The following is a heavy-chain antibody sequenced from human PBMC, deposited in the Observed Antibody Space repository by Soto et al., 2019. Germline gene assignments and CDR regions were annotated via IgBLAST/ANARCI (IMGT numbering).Heavy chain of an antibody. D-gene: IGHD3-10*01. CDR1: GFTFSTYA. V-gene: IGHV3-23*01. CDR3: AKARGSCSHTEHHFDY. CDR2: ISDDGGFT. J-gene: IGHJ4*02. Sequence: EVQVLESGGGLVQPGGSLRLSCAASGFTFSTYAMNWVRQAPGKGLEWVSGISDDGGFTYYADYLKGRFTISRDNSKNTVFLQMSGLRADDTAVYSCAKARGSCSHTEHHFDYWGQGTLVTVSS.